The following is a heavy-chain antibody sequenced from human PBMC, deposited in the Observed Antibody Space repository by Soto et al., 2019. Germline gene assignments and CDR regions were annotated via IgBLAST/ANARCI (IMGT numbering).Heavy chain of an antibody. CDR2: FYSSGNT. J-gene: IGHJ4*02. V-gene: IGHV4-59*01. Sequence: SETLSLTCSDSGGSISGYYWSWIRQPPGKGLEWIGYFYSSGNTNYSPSLKSRVTISVDTSKNQFSLKLISVTAADTSIYYCARALANSIRTDYWGQGTLVALSS. CDR3: ARALANSIRTDY. D-gene: IGHD2-2*02. CDR1: GGSISGYY.